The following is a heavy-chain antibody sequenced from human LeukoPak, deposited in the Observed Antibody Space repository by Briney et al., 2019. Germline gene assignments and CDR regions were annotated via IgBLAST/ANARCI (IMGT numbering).Heavy chain of an antibody. CDR1: GYTFTSYA. Sequence: ASVKVSCKASGYTFTSYAMNWVRQAPGQGLEWMGWINTNTGNPTYAQGFTGRFVFSLDTSVSTAYLQISSLKTEDTAVYYCARVSDYFPPPDYYYFDYWGQGTLVTVSS. D-gene: IGHD4-17*01. V-gene: IGHV7-4-1*02. J-gene: IGHJ4*02. CDR2: INTNTGNP. CDR3: ARVSDYFPPPDYYYFDY.